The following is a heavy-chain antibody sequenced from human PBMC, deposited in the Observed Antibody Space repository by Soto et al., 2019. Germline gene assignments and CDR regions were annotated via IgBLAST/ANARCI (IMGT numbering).Heavy chain of an antibody. V-gene: IGHV4-34*01. Sequence: QVQLQQWGAGLLKPSETLSLTCTVSGGSFSGYYWIWIRQPPGRGLEWIGKISHIGPTSYNPSLEGGVTMSLETSKSQFSLSLSSTRDADTAVYYCAGGPHSDWSLGDYLGQGTLVTVSS. CDR2: ISHIGPT. CDR3: AGGPHSDWSLGDY. D-gene: IGHD6-19*01. CDR1: GGSFSGYY. J-gene: IGHJ4*02.